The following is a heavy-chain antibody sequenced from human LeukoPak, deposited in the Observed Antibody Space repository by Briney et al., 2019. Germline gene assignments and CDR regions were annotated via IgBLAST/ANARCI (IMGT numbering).Heavy chain of an antibody. CDR3: AKDWGGVPEYLQH. D-gene: IGHD3-16*01. V-gene: IGHV3-23*01. Sequence: RGSLRLSCGASGFTFDNYAMTWVRQAPGKGLESVASTVASGTRAYYADSVKGRFTISRDNFKNVLYLQMSSLRAEDTAIYYWAKDWGGVPEYLQHWGQGTLVTVSS. CDR1: GFTFDNYA. CDR2: TVASGTRA. J-gene: IGHJ1*01.